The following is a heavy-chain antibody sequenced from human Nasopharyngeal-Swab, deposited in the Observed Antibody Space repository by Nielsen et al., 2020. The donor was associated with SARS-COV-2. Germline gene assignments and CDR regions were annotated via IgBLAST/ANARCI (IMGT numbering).Heavy chain of an antibody. D-gene: IGHD2-15*01. J-gene: IGHJ6*03. CDR2: IYYSGST. Sequence: RPAPGKGLEWVGYIYYSGSTTYNPSLKSRVTISVDTSKNQSSLKLSSVTAADTAVYYCASTDCSGGSCYSHYYYYMDVWGKGTTVTVSS. CDR3: ASTDCSGGSCYSHYYYYMDV. V-gene: IGHV4-59*01.